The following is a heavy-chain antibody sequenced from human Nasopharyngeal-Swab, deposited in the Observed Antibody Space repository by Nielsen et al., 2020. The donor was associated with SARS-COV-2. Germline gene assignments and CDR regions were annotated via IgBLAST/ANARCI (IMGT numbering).Heavy chain of an antibody. D-gene: IGHD6-13*01. V-gene: IGHV1-2*06. J-gene: IGHJ5*02. CDR3: ARDRGIAAAGKKNWFDP. CDR2: INPNSGGT. CDR1: GYTFTGYY. Sequence: ASVKVSCKASGYTFTGYYMHWVRQAPGQGLGWMGRINPNSGGTNYAQKFQGRVTMTRDTSISTAYMELSRLRSDDTAVYYCARDRGIAAAGKKNWFDPWGQGTLVTVSS.